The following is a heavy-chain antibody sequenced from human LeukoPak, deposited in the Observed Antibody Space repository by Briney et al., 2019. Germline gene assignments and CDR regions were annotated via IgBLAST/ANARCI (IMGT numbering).Heavy chain of an antibody. J-gene: IGHJ4*02. V-gene: IGHV3-23*01. D-gene: IGHD6-13*01. CDR1: GFTFSSYA. Sequence: GGSLRLSCAASGFTFSSYAMSWVRQAPGKGLEWVSAISGSGGSTYYADSVKGRFAISRDNSKNTLYLQMNSLRAEDTAVYYCAKDAGLYSSSWYKFDYWGQGTLVTVSS. CDR2: ISGSGGST. CDR3: AKDAGLYSSSWYKFDY.